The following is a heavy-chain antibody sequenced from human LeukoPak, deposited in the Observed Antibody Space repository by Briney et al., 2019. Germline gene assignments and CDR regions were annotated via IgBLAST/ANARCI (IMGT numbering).Heavy chain of an antibody. J-gene: IGHJ4*02. V-gene: IGHV4-59*08. CDR1: GGSFSSYY. CDR2: AYYSGHT. CDR3: ARHPFATPFDY. Sequence: SETLSLTCTVSGGSFSSYYWSWIRQPPGKGLEWIGYAYYSGHTNCNSSLKSRVTMSLDTSKSQFSLRLSSVTAADTAVYFCARHPFATPFDYWGPGTLVTVSS. D-gene: IGHD2-15*01.